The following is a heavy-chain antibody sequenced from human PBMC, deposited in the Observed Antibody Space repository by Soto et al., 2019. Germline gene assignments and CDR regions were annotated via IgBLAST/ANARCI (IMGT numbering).Heavy chain of an antibody. V-gene: IGHV4-59*01. Sequence: PSETLSLTCTASGGSISSYYWSWIRQPPGKGLEWIGYIYYNGGTNYSPSLETRVTISVDTSKNQFSLKLNSVTAADTAVYYCARTLGRVTFDYWGQGTLVTVSS. D-gene: IGHD4-4*01. CDR2: IYYNGGT. CDR3: ARTLGRVTFDY. J-gene: IGHJ4*02. CDR1: GGSISSYY.